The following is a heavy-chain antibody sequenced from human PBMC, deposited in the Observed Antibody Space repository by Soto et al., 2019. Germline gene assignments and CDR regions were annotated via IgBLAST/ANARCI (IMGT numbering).Heavy chain of an antibody. J-gene: IGHJ6*02. CDR1: GFSFTTYG. V-gene: IGHV3-23*01. Sequence: XVSLRLSCEVSGFSFTTYGMNWVRQAPDKGLEWVSTIGRGGDTFYADSVKGRFTISRDISKNTLFLQMNSLRAEDTALYFCAKDGTTAGIHYYGMDVWGQGTTVTVSS. CDR2: IGRGGDT. D-gene: IGHD2-2*02. CDR3: AKDGTTAGIHYYGMDV.